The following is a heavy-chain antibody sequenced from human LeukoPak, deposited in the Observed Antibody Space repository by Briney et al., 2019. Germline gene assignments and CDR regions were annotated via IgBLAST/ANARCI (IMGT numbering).Heavy chain of an antibody. CDR1: GGSISSGDYY. CDR3: ARARTTTPNYYYYYSMDV. J-gene: IGHJ6*03. V-gene: IGHV4-30-4*08. CDR2: IYYSGST. D-gene: IGHD4-11*01. Sequence: SQTLSLTCTVSGGSISSGDYYWSWIRQPPGKGLEWIGYIYYSGSTYYNPSLKSRVTISVDPSKNQFSLKLSSVTAADTAVYYCARARTTTPNYYYYYSMDVWGKRTTVTVSS.